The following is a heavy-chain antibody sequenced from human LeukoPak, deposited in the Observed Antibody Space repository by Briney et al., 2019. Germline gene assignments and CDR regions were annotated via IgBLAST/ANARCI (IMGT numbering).Heavy chain of an antibody. CDR2: INPNSGVT. J-gene: IGHJ4*01. CDR1: GYTXTAYY. CDR3: ARETPPRRGAPAGVLFPD. V-gene: IGHV1-2*02. Sequence: GASVKVSCKASGYTXTAYYIHWVRQAPGLGLEWMGWINPNSGVTKSAQRFQGRVTMTSDTSITTAYMELSRLRSDDTAVYYCARETPPRRGAPAGVLFPDWGHGTLVTVSS. D-gene: IGHD6-13*01.